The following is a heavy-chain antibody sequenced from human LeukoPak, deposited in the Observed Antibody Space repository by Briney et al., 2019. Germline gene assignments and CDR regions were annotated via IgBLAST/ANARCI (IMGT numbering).Heavy chain of an antibody. J-gene: IGHJ4*02. D-gene: IGHD1-26*01. CDR3: ARVISGSSYY. V-gene: IGHV1-8*01. CDR2: VDPNSDNT. CDR1: GYTFTSYD. Sequence: ASVKVSCKASGYTFTSYDINWVRQATGQGLEWMGWVDPNSDNTGYAQKFQGRVTMTSNTAINTAYMELSSLRSGDTAVYYCARVISGSSYYWGQGTLVTVSS.